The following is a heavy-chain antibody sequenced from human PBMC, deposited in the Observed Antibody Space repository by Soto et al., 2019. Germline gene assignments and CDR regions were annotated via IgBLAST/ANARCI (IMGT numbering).Heavy chain of an antibody. J-gene: IGHJ4*02. Sequence: PSETLSLTCDVSGYSISSGYFWGWIRQPPGKGLEWIGSWYRSGVTYYNPSLKSRVTLSLDKSKNQFSLRLSSVTAADTAVYYFAREVRGGFTGIFDQWGRGSRVTVSS. V-gene: IGHV4-38-2*02. CDR3: AREVRGGFTGIFDQ. CDR1: GYSISSGYF. CDR2: WYRSGVT. D-gene: IGHD2-15*01.